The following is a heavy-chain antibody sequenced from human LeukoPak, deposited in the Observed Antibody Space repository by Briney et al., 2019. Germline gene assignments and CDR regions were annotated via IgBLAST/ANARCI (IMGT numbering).Heavy chain of an antibody. V-gene: IGHV4-61*02. J-gene: IGHJ4*02. CDR2: IYTSGST. CDR1: GGSISSGSYY. Sequence: SETLSLTCTVSGGSISSGSYYWSWIRQPAGKGLEWIGRIYTSGSTNYNPSLKSRVTISVDTSKNQFSLKLSSVTAADTAVYYCARGPSGYGGNSGVDYWGQGTLVTVSS. D-gene: IGHD4-23*01. CDR3: ARGPSGYGGNSGVDY.